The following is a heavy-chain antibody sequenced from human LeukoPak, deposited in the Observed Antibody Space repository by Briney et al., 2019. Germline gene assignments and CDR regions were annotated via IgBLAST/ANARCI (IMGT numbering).Heavy chain of an antibody. D-gene: IGHD1-26*01. CDR3: ARDGYTGSYPFDY. V-gene: IGHV3-21*01. Sequence: GGSLRLSCAASGFTFNDYSMNWVRQAPGKGPQWVSSIRSSSTYIYYADSVKGRFTISRDNAKNSLYLQMNSLRAEDTAVYYCARDGYTGSYPFDYWGQGTLVTVSS. CDR2: IRSSSTYI. J-gene: IGHJ4*02. CDR1: GFTFNDYS.